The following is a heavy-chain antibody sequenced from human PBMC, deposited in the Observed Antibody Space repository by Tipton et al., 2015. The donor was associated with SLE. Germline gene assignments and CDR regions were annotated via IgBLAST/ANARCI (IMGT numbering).Heavy chain of an antibody. J-gene: IGHJ4*02. V-gene: IGHV3-66*02. CDR3: ARGGPKLGLHY. CDR2: IYSGGST. CDR1: GFTFSSYS. D-gene: IGHD7-27*01. Sequence: SLRLSCAASGFTFSSYSMNWVRQAPGKGLEWVSVIYSGGSTYYADSVRGRFTISRDNSKNTLYLQMNSLRAEDTAVYYCARGGPKLGLHYWGQGTLVTVSS.